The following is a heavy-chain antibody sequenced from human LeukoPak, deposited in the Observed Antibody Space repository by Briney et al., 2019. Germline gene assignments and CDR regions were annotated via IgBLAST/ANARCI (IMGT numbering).Heavy chain of an antibody. CDR3: AKGYDFLTGYYDS. J-gene: IGHJ4*02. CDR2: ISGSGGST. D-gene: IGHD3-9*01. CDR1: GFTFSSYV. Sequence: GRSLRLSCAASGFTFSSYVMSWVRQAPGKGLECVSAISGSGGSTYFADSVKGRFTISRDNSKNTLYLQMNTLRAEDTAVYYCAKGYDFLTGYYDSWGQGTLVTASS. V-gene: IGHV3-23*01.